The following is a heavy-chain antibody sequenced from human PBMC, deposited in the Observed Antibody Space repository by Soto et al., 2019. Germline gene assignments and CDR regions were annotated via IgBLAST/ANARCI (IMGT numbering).Heavy chain of an antibody. CDR1: GFIFSDYY. CDR2: ISGSGSIV. J-gene: IGHJ5*02. V-gene: IGHV3-11*01. D-gene: IGHD3-10*01. Sequence: QVQLVESGGGLVKPGGSLRLSCAASGFIFSDYYMSWIRQAPGKGLEWVSYISGSGSIVYYADSMKGRFTISRDNAKNSVYRQMNSLRVDDTAVYYCARDRGLYYYGSGSPSDLWGQGVLVTVSS. CDR3: ARDRGLYYYGSGSPSDL.